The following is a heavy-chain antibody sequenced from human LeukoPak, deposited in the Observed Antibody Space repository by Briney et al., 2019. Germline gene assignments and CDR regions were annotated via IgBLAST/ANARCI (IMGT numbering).Heavy chain of an antibody. V-gene: IGHV3-21*01. CDR2: ISSSSSYI. D-gene: IGHD6-19*01. CDR1: GFTFSSYS. Sequence: GSLRLSCAASGFTFSSYSMNWVRQAPGKGLEWVSSISSSSSYIYYADSVKGRSTISRGNAKNSLYLQMNSLRAEDTAVYYCARGLVAVAGGNWFDPWGQGTLVTVSS. CDR3: ARGLVAVAGGNWFDP. J-gene: IGHJ5*02.